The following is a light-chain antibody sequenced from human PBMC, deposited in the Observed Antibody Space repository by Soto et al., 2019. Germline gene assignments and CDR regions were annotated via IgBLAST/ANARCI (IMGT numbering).Light chain of an antibody. CDR2: DVS. CDR3: CSYTSSSTLGV. CDR1: SSDVGGYNF. J-gene: IGLJ2*01. Sequence: QSALTQPASVSGSPGQSITISCTGTSSDVGGYNFVSWYQQHPGKAPKLMIYDVSNRPSGVSDRFSGSKSGNTASLTISVLQAEDEADYFCCSYTSSSTLGVFGGGTKLTVL. V-gene: IGLV2-14*01.